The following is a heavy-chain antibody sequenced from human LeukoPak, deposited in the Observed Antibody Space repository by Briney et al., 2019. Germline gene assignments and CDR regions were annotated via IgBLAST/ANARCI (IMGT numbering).Heavy chain of an antibody. J-gene: IGHJ1*01. D-gene: IGHD2-2*01. V-gene: IGHV5-51*01. Sequence: GEALQISCQGYRYSFTSYWIRWVGQMPGKGLEWMGIIDPGDSATKYSPSFQGQVTITADKSISTAYLQCSSLKASDTAMYYCASSVVPGAITFEYFQHGGQGTLVTVSS. CDR2: IDPGDSAT. CDR3: ASSVVPGAITFEYFQH. CDR1: RYSFTSYW.